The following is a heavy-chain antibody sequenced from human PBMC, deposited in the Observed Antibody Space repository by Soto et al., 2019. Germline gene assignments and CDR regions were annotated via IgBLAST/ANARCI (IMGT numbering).Heavy chain of an antibody. D-gene: IGHD4-17*01. CDR2: MSYNGGTI. CDR3: ARANYGDYHDY. CDR1: GFTFSGYA. V-gene: IGHV3-30-3*01. J-gene: IGHJ4*02. Sequence: QVQLVESGGGVVQPGRSLRLSCEASGFTFSGYALHWVRQAPGKGLEWVAVMSYNGGTIYYADSLKGRFTISRDNSKNTLYLQLTSLRAEDTAVYYCARANYGDYHDYWGQGTLVTVSS.